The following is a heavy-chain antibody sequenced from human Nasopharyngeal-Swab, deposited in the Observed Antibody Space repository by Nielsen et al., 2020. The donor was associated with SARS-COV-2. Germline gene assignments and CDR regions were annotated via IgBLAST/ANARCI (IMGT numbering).Heavy chain of an antibody. J-gene: IGHJ6*02. CDR3: AREGFMTTVINYYYYAMDV. D-gene: IGHD4-23*01. V-gene: IGHV3-48*04. CDR2: ITSGSTTI. CDR1: GFTFGSYS. Sequence: GGSLRLSCAAPGFTFGSYSMNWVRQAPGKGLEWVSYITSGSTTIYYADSVKGRFTISRDNAKNSLYLQMNSLRADDTAVYFCAREGFMTTVINYYYYAMDVWGQGTTVTVSS.